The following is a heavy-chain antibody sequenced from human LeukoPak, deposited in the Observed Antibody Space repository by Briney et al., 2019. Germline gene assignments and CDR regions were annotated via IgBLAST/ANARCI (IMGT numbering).Heavy chain of an antibody. J-gene: IGHJ3*02. CDR1: GYSISSGYY. Sequence: SETLSLTCTVSGYSISSGYYWGWIRQPPGKGLEWIGSIYHSGSTYYNPSLKSRVTISVDTSKNQFSLKLSSVTAADTAVYYCARSNTRYDAFDIWGQGTMVTVSS. CDR3: ARSNTRYDAFDI. D-gene: IGHD3-9*01. V-gene: IGHV4-38-2*02. CDR2: IYHSGST.